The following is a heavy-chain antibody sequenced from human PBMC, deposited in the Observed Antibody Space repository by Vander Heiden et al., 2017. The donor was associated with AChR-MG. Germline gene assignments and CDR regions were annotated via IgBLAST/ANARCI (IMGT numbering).Heavy chain of an antibody. V-gene: IGHV3-48*01. Sequence: EVQLVESGGGLVQPGGSLRLSCAASGFTFSSNSMNWVRQAPGKGLEWVSYISSSSSTIYYADSVKGRFTISRDNAKNSLYLQMNSLRAEDTAVYYCARDRFPRLREDNWFDPWGQGTLVTVSS. CDR2: ISSSSSTI. CDR3: ARDRFPRLREDNWFDP. J-gene: IGHJ5*02. D-gene: IGHD4-17*01. CDR1: GFTFSSNS.